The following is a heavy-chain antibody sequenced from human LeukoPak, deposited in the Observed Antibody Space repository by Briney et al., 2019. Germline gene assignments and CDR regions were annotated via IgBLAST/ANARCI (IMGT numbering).Heavy chain of an antibody. CDR3: AKDDVVNYYDGTHAFDI. V-gene: IGHV3-30*02. CDR2: IRYDGSNK. D-gene: IGHD3-22*01. J-gene: IGHJ3*02. Sequence: GGSLRLSCAASGFTFSSYGMHWVRQAPGKGLEWVAFIRYDGSNKYYADSVKGRFTISRDNSKNTLYLQMNSLRAEDTAVYYCAKDDVVNYYDGTHAFDIWGQGTMVTVSS. CDR1: GFTFSSYG.